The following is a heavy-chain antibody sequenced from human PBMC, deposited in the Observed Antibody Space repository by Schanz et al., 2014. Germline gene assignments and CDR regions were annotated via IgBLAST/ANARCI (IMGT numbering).Heavy chain of an antibody. V-gene: IGHV3-23*04. Sequence: EVQLVESGGGLVQPGGSLRLSCAASGFTFGNYAMNWVRQAPGKGLEWVSTISGSGSTTYYADSVKGRFTISRDNSRNTLSLQMNSLRAEDTAVYYCARDCGSVTCFDHWGQGTLVTVSS. D-gene: IGHD3-10*01. CDR3: ARDCGSVTCFDH. CDR1: GFTFGNYA. CDR2: ISGSGSTT. J-gene: IGHJ4*02.